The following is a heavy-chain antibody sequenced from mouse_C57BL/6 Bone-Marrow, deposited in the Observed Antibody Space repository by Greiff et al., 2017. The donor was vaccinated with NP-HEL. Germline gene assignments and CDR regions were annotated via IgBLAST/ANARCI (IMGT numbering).Heavy chain of an antibody. CDR2: ISYSGST. Sequence: EVKVVESGPGMVKPSQSLSLTCTVTGYSITSGYDWHWIRHFPGNKLEWMGYISYSGSTNYNPSLKSRISITHDTSKNHFFLKLNSVTTEDTATYYCARDGPYYYGSSYWYFDVWGTGTTVTVSS. CDR1: GYSITSGYD. V-gene: IGHV3-1*01. CDR3: ARDGPYYYGSSYWYFDV. D-gene: IGHD1-1*01. J-gene: IGHJ1*03.